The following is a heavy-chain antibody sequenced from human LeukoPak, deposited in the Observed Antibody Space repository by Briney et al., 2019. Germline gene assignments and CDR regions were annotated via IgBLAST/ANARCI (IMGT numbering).Heavy chain of an antibody. J-gene: IGHJ6*02. Sequence: GGALRLSCAASGFTFSSYAMHWVRQAPGKGLEWVAVISYDGSNKYYADSVKGRFTISRDTSKHTLYLQMNSLRAEHTALYYCAKDRGPVMYGMDVWGQGTTVTVPS. CDR3: AKDRGPVMYGMDV. D-gene: IGHD2-21*01. V-gene: IGHV3-30-3*01. CDR1: GFTFSSYA. CDR2: ISYDGSNK.